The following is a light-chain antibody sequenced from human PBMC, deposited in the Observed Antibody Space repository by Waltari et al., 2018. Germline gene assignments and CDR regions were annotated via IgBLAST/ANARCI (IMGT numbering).Light chain of an antibody. CDR3: QQCNSYLLT. V-gene: IGKV1-5*03. CDR1: QSIGSS. J-gene: IGKJ4*01. Sequence: DIQMTQSPSTLSASVGDRVTITCLASQSIGSSLAWYQQKPGKDPKVVIYEASSLESGVPSRFSGSGSGTEFTLTISSLQPDDFATYYCQQCNSYLLTFGGGTKVEIK. CDR2: EAS.